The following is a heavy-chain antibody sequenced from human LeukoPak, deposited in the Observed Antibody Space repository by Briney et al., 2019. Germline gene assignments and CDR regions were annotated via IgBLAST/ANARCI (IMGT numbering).Heavy chain of an antibody. CDR1: GSTFTSYW. J-gene: IGHJ6*02. CDR2: IYPGDSDT. CDR3: ARQYCSGGSCYFPFYGMDV. Sequence: GESLKVSCKGSGSTFTSYWIAWVRQLPGKGLEWMGIIYPGDSDTRYSPSFQGQVTISADKSISTAYLQWSSLKASDTAMYYCARQYCSGGSCYFPFYGMDVWGQGTTVTVSS. D-gene: IGHD2-15*01. V-gene: IGHV5-51*01.